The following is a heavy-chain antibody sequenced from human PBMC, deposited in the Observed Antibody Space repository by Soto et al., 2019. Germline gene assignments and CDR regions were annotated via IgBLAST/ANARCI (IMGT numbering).Heavy chain of an antibody. CDR2: INHSGST. D-gene: IGHD2-15*01. Sequence: SETLSLTCAVYGGSFSGYYWSWIRQPPGKGLEWIGEINHSGSTNYNPSLKSRVTISVDTSKNQFSLKLSSVTAADTAVYYCARGLEEYCSGGSCYREYYFDYWGQGTLVTVSS. CDR3: ARGLEEYCSGGSCYREYYFDY. J-gene: IGHJ4*02. V-gene: IGHV4-34*01. CDR1: GGSFSGYY.